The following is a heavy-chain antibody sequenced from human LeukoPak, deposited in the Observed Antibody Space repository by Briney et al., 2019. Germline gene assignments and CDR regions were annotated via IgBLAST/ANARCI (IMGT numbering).Heavy chain of an antibody. Sequence: GGSLRLSCAASGLTFSNYWMHWVRQAPGKGLVWVSRISSDGTSTNYADSVKGRFTISRDDAKNTLYLQMNSLRADDTAVYYCARGYYSSCGYWGQGTLVTISS. J-gene: IGHJ4*02. D-gene: IGHD6-13*01. CDR2: ISSDGTST. V-gene: IGHV3-74*01. CDR1: GLTFSNYW. CDR3: ARGYYSSCGY.